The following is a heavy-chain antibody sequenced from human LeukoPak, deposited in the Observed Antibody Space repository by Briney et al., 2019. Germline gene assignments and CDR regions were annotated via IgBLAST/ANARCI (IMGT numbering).Heavy chain of an antibody. D-gene: IGHD2-21*01. CDR3: ARDYALLFDY. CDR1: GFTFSSYA. Sequence: GGSLGLSCAASGFTFSSYAMHWVRQAPGKGLEWVAVISYVGSNKYYADSVKGRFTISRDNSKNTLYLQMNSLRAEDTAVYYCARDYALLFDYWGQGTLVTVSS. J-gene: IGHJ4*02. V-gene: IGHV3-30-3*01. CDR2: ISYVGSNK.